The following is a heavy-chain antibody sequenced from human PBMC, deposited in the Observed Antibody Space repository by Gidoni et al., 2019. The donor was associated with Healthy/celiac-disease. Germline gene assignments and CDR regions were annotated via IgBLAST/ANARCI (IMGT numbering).Heavy chain of an antibody. V-gene: IGHV3-33*01. CDR3: ARDLNVETGVDY. CDR2: IWYDGSNK. Sequence: QVQLVESGGGVVQPGRSLRLSCAASGFTFSSYGMHWVRQAPGKGLEWVAVIWYDGSNKYYADSVKGRFTISRDNSKNTLYLQMNSLRAEDTAVYYCARDLNVETGVDYWGQGTLVTVSS. J-gene: IGHJ4*02. CDR1: GFTFSSYG.